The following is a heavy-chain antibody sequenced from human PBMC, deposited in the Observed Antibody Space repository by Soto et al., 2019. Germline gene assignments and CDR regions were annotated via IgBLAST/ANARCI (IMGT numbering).Heavy chain of an antibody. CDR1: GFTFSSYD. CDR2: ISSSGDTK. Sequence: GGSLRLSCAASGFTFSSYDMNWVRQAPGKGLEWLSYISSSGDTKNYADSVQGRFTVSRDSAKNSLYLQMNSLRTEDTAVYYCVRGTIVGATFTYWGQGTLVTVSS. V-gene: IGHV3-48*03. J-gene: IGHJ4*02. D-gene: IGHD1-26*01. CDR3: VRGTIVGATFTY.